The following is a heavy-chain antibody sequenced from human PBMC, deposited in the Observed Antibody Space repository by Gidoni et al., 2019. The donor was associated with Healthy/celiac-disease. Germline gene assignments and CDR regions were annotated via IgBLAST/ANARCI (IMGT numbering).Heavy chain of an antibody. CDR2: ISGSGGST. J-gene: IGHJ5*02. V-gene: IGHV3-23*01. D-gene: IGHD4-17*01. CDR3: AKSPFHTVTTGGWFDP. CDR1: GFTFKSYA. Sequence: EVQLLESGGGLVQPGGSLRPSCAASGFTFKSYAMSWVRQAPGKGLEWVSAISGSGGSTYYADSVKGRFTISRDNSKNTLYLQMNSLRAEDTAVYYCAKSPFHTVTTGGWFDPWGQGTLVTVSS.